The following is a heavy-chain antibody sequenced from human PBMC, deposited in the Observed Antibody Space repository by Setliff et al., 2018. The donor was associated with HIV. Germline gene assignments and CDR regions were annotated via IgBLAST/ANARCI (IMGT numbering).Heavy chain of an antibody. CDR3: ARGADASGYFYREYFQH. Sequence: SVKVSCRASGVTFNYSFITWVRQAPGQGLEWMGGVVPTIHEATYAQKFQGRVTITADESATTVYMEMSGLTSEDTAIYYCARGADASGYFYREYFQHWGQGTLVTSPQ. CDR2: VVPTIHEA. J-gene: IGHJ1*01. V-gene: IGHV1-69*13. CDR1: GVTFNYSF. D-gene: IGHD3-22*01.